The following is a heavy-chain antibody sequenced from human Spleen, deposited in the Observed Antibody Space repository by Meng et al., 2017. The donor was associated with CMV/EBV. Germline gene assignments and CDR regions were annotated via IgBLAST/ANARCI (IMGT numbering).Heavy chain of an antibody. CDR1: GGSISSRSYY. J-gene: IGHJ5*02. Sequence: CTVSGGSISSRSYYWGWIRQPPGKGLEWIGSMYYSGRTYYNPSLKSRVTISVDTSKNQFSLQLSSVTAADTAVYYCARVRGFNWFDPWGQGTLVTVSS. CDR3: ARVRGFNWFDP. V-gene: IGHV4-39*07. CDR2: MYYSGRT.